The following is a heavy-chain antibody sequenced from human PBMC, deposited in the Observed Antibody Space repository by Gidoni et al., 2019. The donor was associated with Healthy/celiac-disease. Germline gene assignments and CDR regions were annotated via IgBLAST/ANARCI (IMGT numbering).Heavy chain of an antibody. V-gene: IGHV1-2*02. CDR1: GYTFTGYY. CDR2: INPNSGGK. J-gene: IGHJ5*02. CDR3: ARAPGGGVVPASGNWFDP. D-gene: IGHD2-2*01. Sequence: QVQLVQSGAEVKKPGASVKLPCKASGYTFTGYYRHWVRQAPGQGLEWLGWINPNSGGKNYAQKFQGRVTMTRDPSISTAYMEMSRLRSEDRAVYYCARAPGGGVVPASGNWFDPWGQGTLVTVSS.